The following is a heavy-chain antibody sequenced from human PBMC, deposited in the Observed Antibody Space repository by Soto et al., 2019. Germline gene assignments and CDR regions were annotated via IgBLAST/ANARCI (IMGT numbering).Heavy chain of an antibody. Sequence: SETLSLTCTVSGRSISSYYLSRIRQPPGKGLEWIGYIYYSGSTNYNPSLKSRVTISVDTSKNQFSLKLSSVTAADTAVYYCARGDYYYYGMDVWGQGTTVTVS. CDR2: IYYSGST. CDR1: GRSISSYY. D-gene: IGHD2-21*01. V-gene: IGHV4-59*01. CDR3: ARGDYYYYGMDV. J-gene: IGHJ6*01.